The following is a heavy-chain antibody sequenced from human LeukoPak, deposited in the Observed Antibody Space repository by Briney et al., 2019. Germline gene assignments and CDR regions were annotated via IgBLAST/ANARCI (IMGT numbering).Heavy chain of an antibody. CDR1: GFTFSSYA. Sequence: GGSLRLSCAASGFTFSSYAMSWVRQAPGKGLEWVSAISGSGGSTYYTASVKGRFIISRDNSKNTLYLQMNSLRAEDTAVYYCAKAVEGYGDYVVRFDYWGQGTLVTVSS. CDR3: AKAVEGYGDYVVRFDY. J-gene: IGHJ4*02. CDR2: ISGSGGST. D-gene: IGHD4-17*01. V-gene: IGHV3-23*01.